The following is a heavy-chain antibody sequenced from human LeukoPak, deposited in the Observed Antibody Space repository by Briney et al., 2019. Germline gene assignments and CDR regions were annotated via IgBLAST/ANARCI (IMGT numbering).Heavy chain of an antibody. CDR2: VNPSGGST. D-gene: IGHD6-19*01. V-gene: IGHV1-46*01. CDR3: ARDGAVAGTFDAFDI. Sequence: ASVKVSCKASGYTFTSYYMHWVRQAPGQGLEWMGIVNPSGGSTSYAQKFQGRVTMTRDTSTSTVYMELSSLRSEDTAVYYCARDGAVAGTFDAFDIWGQGTMVTVSS. CDR1: GYTFTSYY. J-gene: IGHJ3*02.